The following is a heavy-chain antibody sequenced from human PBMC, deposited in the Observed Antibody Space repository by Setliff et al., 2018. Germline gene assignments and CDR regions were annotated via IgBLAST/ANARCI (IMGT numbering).Heavy chain of an antibody. CDR3: AKDQRESTGWFKLFDY. CDR2: IYSGGSRT. J-gene: IGHJ4*02. D-gene: IGHD6-19*01. CDR1: GFTFSNYA. Sequence: PGGSLRLSCSASGFTFSNYAMGWVRQAPGHGLEWVSVIYSGGSRTSSADSVKGRFTIFRDNSRNTLHIQMNSLRAEDTAVYYCAKDQRESTGWFKLFDYWGQGVLVTVSS. V-gene: IGHV3-23*03.